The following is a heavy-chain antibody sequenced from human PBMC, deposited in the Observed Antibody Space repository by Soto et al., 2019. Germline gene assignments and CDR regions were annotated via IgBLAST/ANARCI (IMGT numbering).Heavy chain of an antibody. CDR1: GYTFTSYY. J-gene: IGHJ6*02. Sequence: QVQLVQSGAEVKKPGASVKVSCKASGYTFTSYYMHWVRQAPGQGLEWMGIINPSGGSTSYAQKFQGRVTMTRYTSTSTVYMELSSLRSEDTAVYYCARDVVVVPAVEGYYYYYGMDVWGQGTTVTVSS. V-gene: IGHV1-46*01. CDR2: INPSGGST. D-gene: IGHD2-2*01. CDR3: ARDVVVVPAVEGYYYYYGMDV.